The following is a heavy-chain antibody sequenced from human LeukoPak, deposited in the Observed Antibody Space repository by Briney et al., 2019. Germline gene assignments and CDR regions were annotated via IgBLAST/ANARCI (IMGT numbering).Heavy chain of an antibody. CDR2: INHSGST. CDR3: ARVVVSTKDIDY. V-gene: IGHV4-34*01. CDR1: GGSFSGYY. D-gene: IGHD3-22*01. Sequence: SETLSLTCAVYGGSFSGYYWSWIRQPPGKGLEWIGEINHSGSTNYNPSLKSRVTISVDTSKNQFSLKLSSVTAADTAVYYCARVVVSTKDIDYWGQGTLVTVSS. J-gene: IGHJ4*02.